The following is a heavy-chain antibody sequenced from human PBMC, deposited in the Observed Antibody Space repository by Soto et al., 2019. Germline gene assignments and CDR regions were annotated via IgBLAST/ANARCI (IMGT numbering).Heavy chain of an antibody. Sequence: QVQLVESGGGVVQPGRSLRLSCAASGFTFSSYAMHWVRQAPGKGLEWVAVISYNGSNKYYADSMKGRFTISRDNSQNTQYLQMNSLRVEDTAVYYCTRYIVVVVAATRGSFDIWGQGKMVTVSS. J-gene: IGHJ3*02. V-gene: IGHV3-30-3*01. CDR2: ISYNGSNK. CDR1: GFTFSSYA. D-gene: IGHD2-15*01. CDR3: TRYIVVVVAATRGSFDI.